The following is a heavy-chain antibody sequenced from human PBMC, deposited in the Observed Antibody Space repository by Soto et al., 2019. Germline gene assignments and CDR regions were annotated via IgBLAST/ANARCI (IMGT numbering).Heavy chain of an antibody. CDR1: GFTFSSYS. J-gene: IGHJ6*02. CDR2: ISSSSSYI. Sequence: PGGSLRLSCAASGFTFSSYSMNWVRQAPGKWLEWVSSISSSSSYIYYADSVKGRFTISRDNAKNSLYLQMNSLRAEDTAVYYCASPFECGGDCLYYYGMDVWGQGXTVTVSS. D-gene: IGHD2-21*02. V-gene: IGHV3-21*01. CDR3: ASPFECGGDCLYYYGMDV.